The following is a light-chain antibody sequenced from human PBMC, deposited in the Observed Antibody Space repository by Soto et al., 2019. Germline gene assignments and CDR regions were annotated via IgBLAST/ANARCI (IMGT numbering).Light chain of an antibody. CDR1: QSIGNY. CDR3: QQSHYAPRT. J-gene: IGKJ1*01. Sequence: DIQMTQSPSSLSASVGDRVTIACRASQSIGNYLNWYQQKPGKAPKLLIYAASSLQSGVPSRFSGSGSGTDFTLTISSLQPEDFATYYCQQSHYAPRTFGQGTKVDIK. CDR2: AAS. V-gene: IGKV1-39*01.